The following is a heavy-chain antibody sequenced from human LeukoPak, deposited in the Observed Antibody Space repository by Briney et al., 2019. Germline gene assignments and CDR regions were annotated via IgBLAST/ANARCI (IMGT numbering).Heavy chain of an antibody. D-gene: IGHD5-12*01. Sequence: ASVKVSCKASGYTFTGYYMHWVRQAPGQGLEWMGWINPNSGGTNYAQKFQGRVTMTRDTSISTAYMELSRLRSDDTAVYYCARRATKIRGYSGYEQDYWGQGTLVTVSS. CDR3: ARRATKIRGYSGYEQDY. V-gene: IGHV1-2*02. J-gene: IGHJ4*02. CDR2: INPNSGGT. CDR1: GYTFTGYY.